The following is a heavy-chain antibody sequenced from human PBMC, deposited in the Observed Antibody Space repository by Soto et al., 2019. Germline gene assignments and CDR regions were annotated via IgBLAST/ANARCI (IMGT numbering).Heavy chain of an antibody. D-gene: IGHD1-1*01. Sequence: GALRLSCAASGFTFSTDAMSWVRQAPGMGLEWVSTISGSSGSIYYADSAKGRFTISRDNSRNTMYVQMNSLRAEDTAVYYCARTVGDKMRNNWFDHWGPGTLVTVSS. CDR1: GFTFSTDA. CDR3: ARTVGDKMRNNWFDH. J-gene: IGHJ5*02. CDR2: ISGSSGSI. V-gene: IGHV3-23*01.